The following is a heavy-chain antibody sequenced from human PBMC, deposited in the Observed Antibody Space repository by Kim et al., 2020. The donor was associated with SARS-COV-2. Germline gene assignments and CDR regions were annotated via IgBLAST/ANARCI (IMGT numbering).Heavy chain of an antibody. Sequence: SETLSLTCIVSGGSISSSSYYWGWIRQPPGKGLEWIGSIYYSGSTYYNPSLKSRVTISVDTSKNQFSLKLSSVSAADTAVYYCARPIRLVMGSGFDPWGQGTLVTVSS. J-gene: IGHJ5*02. CDR1: GGSISSSSYY. V-gene: IGHV4-39*01. CDR2: IYYSGST. D-gene: IGHD3-9*01. CDR3: ARPIRLVMGSGFDP.